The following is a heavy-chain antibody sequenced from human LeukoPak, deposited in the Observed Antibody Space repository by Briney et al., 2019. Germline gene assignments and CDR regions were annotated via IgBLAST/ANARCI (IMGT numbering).Heavy chain of an antibody. CDR1: GGSISSYY. CDR2: IYYSGST. V-gene: IGHV4-59*08. D-gene: IGHD5-18*01. Sequence: SETLSLTCTVSGGSISSYYWSWIRQPPGKGLEWIGYIYYSGSTYYNPSLKSRVTISVDTSKNQFSLKLSSVTAADTAVYYCATAMGFLDYWGQGTLVTVSS. CDR3: ATAMGFLDY. J-gene: IGHJ4*02.